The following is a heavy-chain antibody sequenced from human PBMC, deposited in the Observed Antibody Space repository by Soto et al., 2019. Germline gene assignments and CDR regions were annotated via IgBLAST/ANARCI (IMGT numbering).Heavy chain of an antibody. D-gene: IGHD3-3*01. J-gene: IGHJ5*02. CDR2: ISSSSSSI. CDR3: ARVIWSGHLTSDL. Sequence: EVQVVEPGGGLVQPGGPLRLSCAASGFTFSSNSMNWFRQAPGKGLEWISYISSSSSSIYAGSVKGRFTISRDNAKNSLYLQMNSLREEDTAVYYCARVIWSGHLTSDLWGQGTLVSVSS. CDR1: GFTFSSNS. V-gene: IGHV3-48*02.